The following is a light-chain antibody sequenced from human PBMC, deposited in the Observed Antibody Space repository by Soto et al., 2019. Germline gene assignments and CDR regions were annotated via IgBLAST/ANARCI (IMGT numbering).Light chain of an antibody. V-gene: IGKV1-5*03. CDR1: QSVGRW. J-gene: IGKJ1*01. Sequence: DIQMTQSPSTLSASLGDRVSITCRASQSVGRWLAWYQQKPGKAPKVLIYKASTLESGVPSRFSGSGSGTEFTLTLSSLQPDDFATYYCQQYSSYSRTFGQGTKVEIK. CDR2: KAS. CDR3: QQYSSYSRT.